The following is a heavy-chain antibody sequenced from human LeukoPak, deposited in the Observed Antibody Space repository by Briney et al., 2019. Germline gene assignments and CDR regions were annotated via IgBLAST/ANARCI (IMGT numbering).Heavy chain of an antibody. D-gene: IGHD1-26*01. Sequence: SETLSLTCAVYGGSFSGYYWSWIRQSPGKGLEWIGYIYYTGSATYNPSLKSRVTMSVDTSKNQFSLNLSSVTAADTAVYYCARDGVGATYFVYWGQGTLVTVSS. CDR2: IYYTGSA. CDR3: ARDGVGATYFVY. J-gene: IGHJ4*02. CDR1: GGSFSGYY. V-gene: IGHV4-59*01.